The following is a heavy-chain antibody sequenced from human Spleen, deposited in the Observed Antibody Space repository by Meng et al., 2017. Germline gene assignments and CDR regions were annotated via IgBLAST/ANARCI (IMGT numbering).Heavy chain of an antibody. CDR1: GGSISSYY. Sequence: GSLRLSCTVSGGSISSYYWSWIRQPAGKGLEWIGRIYTSGSTNYNPSLKSRVTMSVDTSKNQFSLKLSSVTAADTAVYYCARAVGWGHNNWFDPWGQGTLVTVSS. CDR3: ARAVGWGHNNWFDP. V-gene: IGHV4-4*07. J-gene: IGHJ5*02. CDR2: IYTSGST. D-gene: IGHD3-16*01.